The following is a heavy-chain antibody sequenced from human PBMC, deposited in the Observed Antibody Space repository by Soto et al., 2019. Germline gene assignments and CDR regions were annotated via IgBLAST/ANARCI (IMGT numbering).Heavy chain of an antibody. V-gene: IGHV3-30-3*01. D-gene: IGHD5-12*01. Sequence: GGSLRLSCAASGFTFSSYAMHWVRQAPGKGLEWVAVISYDGSNKYYADSVKGRFTISRDNSKNTLYLQMNSLRAEDTAVYYCARDGVASTPYYHYGMDVWGQGTTVTVSS. CDR1: GFTFSSYA. CDR3: ARDGVASTPYYHYGMDV. J-gene: IGHJ6*02. CDR2: ISYDGSNK.